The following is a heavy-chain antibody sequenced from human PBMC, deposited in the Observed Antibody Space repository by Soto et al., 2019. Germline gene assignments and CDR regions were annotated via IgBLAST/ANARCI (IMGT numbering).Heavy chain of an antibody. Sequence: PGGSLRLSCAASGFTFSNAWMNWVRQAPGKGLEWVGRIKSKTDGGTTDYAAPVKGRFTISRDDSKNTLYLQMNSLKTEDTAVYYCTTDRILGTKAFFDYWGQGTLVTVSS. V-gene: IGHV3-15*07. CDR2: IKSKTDGGTT. D-gene: IGHD2-15*01. J-gene: IGHJ4*02. CDR3: TTDRILGTKAFFDY. CDR1: GFTFSNAW.